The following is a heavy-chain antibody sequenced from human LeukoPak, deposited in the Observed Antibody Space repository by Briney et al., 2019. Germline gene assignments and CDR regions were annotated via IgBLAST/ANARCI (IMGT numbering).Heavy chain of an antibody. CDR1: GFTFSSYE. Sequence: GGSLRLSCAASGFTFSSYEMNWVRQAPGKGLEWGLYISSSGSTIYYADSVKGRFTISRDNAKNSLYLQMNSLRAEDTAVYYCARERYCSSTSCYAGDSTIFDYWGQGILVTVSS. V-gene: IGHV3-48*03. CDR2: ISSSGSTI. D-gene: IGHD2-2*01. CDR3: ARERYCSSTSCYAGDSTIFDY. J-gene: IGHJ4*02.